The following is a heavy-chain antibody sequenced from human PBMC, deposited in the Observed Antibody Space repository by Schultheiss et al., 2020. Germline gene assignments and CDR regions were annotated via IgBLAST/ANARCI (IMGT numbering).Heavy chain of an antibody. CDR2: IYYSGYT. V-gene: IGHV4-59*08. D-gene: IGHD3-10*01. CDR3: ARHGDYHGSGFFDY. Sequence: SETLSLTCNVSPGSMKSYYWSWIRQPPGKGLEWIAYIYYSGYTNYNPSLKSRVTISVDTSKNQFSLKLNFVTAADTAVYYCARHGDYHGSGFFDYWGQGALVTVSS. J-gene: IGHJ4*02. CDR1: PGSMKSYY.